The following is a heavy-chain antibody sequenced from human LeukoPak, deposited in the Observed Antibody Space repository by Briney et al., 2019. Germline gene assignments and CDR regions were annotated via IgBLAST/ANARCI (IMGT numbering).Heavy chain of an antibody. J-gene: IGHJ4*02. CDR3: PRGTYYDILTGQYYYFAY. CDR1: GGTFSSYA. D-gene: IGHD3-9*01. V-gene: IGHV1-69*05. CDR2: SIPIFGTA. Sequence: ASLKVSCKASGGTFSSYAISWVRQAPGQGREWMGGSIPIFGTANDAQKFQGRVTITTDESTSTAYMEHSSLRYEDTAVYYCPRGTYYDILTGQYYYFAYWGQGTLVTVSS.